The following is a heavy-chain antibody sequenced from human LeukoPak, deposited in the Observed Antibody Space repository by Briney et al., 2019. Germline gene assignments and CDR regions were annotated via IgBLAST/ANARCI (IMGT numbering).Heavy chain of an antibody. Sequence: PSETLSLTCAVSGYSISSGYYWGWIRHPPGKGLEWIGSIYHSGSTYYNPSLKSRVTISVDTSKNQFSLKLSSVTAADTAVYYCASSDYYDSSGSFDYWGQGTLVTVSS. CDR2: IYHSGST. D-gene: IGHD3-22*01. CDR3: ASSDYYDSSGSFDY. CDR1: GYSISSGYY. J-gene: IGHJ4*02. V-gene: IGHV4-38-2*01.